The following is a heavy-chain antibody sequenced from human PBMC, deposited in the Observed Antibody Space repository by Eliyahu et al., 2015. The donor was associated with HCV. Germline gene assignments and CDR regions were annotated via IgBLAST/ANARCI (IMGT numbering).Heavy chain of an antibody. CDR1: GGSINSNY. J-gene: IGHJ4*02. CDR2: IHYSGST. Sequence: QVQLQESGPGLVKPSETLSLTCTVSGGSINSNYWSWIRQPPEKGLEWIGYIHYSGSTNYNPSLKSRVTISVDTSKNQFSLKLTSVTAADTAVYYCARFTYGYGFDCWGQGTLVTVSS. CDR3: ARFTYGYGFDC. D-gene: IGHD5-18*01. V-gene: IGHV4-59*08.